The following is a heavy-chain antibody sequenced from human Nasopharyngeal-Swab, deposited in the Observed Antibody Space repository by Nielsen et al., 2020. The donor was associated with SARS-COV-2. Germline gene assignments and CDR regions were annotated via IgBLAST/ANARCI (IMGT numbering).Heavy chain of an antibody. CDR2: VNEDGSRT. D-gene: IGHD6-19*01. CDR1: GVIFSNYW. J-gene: IGHJ4*02. V-gene: IGHV3-74*01. CDR3: ARVRAGIAVAGPFDY. Sequence: GESLKISCVASGVIFSNYWMHWVRQAPGKGLVWVSRVNEDGSRTDYADSVRGRFTISRDNSKNTLYLQMNSLRAEDTAVYYCARVRAGIAVAGPFDYWGQGTLVTVSS.